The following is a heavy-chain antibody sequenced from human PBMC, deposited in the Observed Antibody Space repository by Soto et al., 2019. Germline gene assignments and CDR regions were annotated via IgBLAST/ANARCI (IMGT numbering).Heavy chain of an antibody. CDR1: GGSISSGGYY. CDR2: IYYSGST. CDR3: ACTHGPTYYYDSSGPWAFDY. V-gene: IGHV4-31*03. J-gene: IGHJ4*02. Sequence: SETLSLTCTVSGGSISSGGYYWSWIRQHPGKGLEWIGYIYYSGSTYYNPSLKSRVTISVDTSKNQFSLKLSSVTAADTAVYYCACTHGPTYYYDSSGPWAFDYWGQGTLVTVSS. D-gene: IGHD3-22*01.